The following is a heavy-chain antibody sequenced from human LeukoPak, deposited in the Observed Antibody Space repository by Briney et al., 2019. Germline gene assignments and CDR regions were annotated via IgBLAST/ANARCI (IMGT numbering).Heavy chain of an antibody. CDR1: GGTFSSYA. CDR2: IIPIFGTA. J-gene: IGHJ4*02. Sequence: SVKVSCTASGGTFSSYAISWVRQAPGQGLEWMGGIIPIFGTANYAQKFQGRVTITADESTSTAYMELSSLRSEDTAVYYCARAGLTGTTYDYYFDYWGQGTLVTVSS. D-gene: IGHD1-20*01. CDR3: ARAGLTGTTYDYYFDY. V-gene: IGHV1-69*13.